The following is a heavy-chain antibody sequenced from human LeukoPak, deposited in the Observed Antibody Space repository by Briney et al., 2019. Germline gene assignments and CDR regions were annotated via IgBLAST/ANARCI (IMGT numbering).Heavy chain of an antibody. CDR2: IYYSGST. D-gene: IGHD3-16*01. CDR1: GGSISSYY. CDR3: ASKRGN. V-gene: IGHV4-59*12. Sequence: SETLSLTCTVSGGSISSYYWSWIRQPPGKGLEWIGYIYYSGSTYYNPSLKSRVTISVDTSKNQFSLKLSSVTAADTAVYYCASKRGNWGQGTLVTVSS. J-gene: IGHJ4*02.